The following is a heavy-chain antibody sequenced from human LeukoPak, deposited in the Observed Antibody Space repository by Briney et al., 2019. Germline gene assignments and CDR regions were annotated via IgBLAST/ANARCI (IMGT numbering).Heavy chain of an antibody. CDR2: ISAYNGNT. Sequence: GASVKVSCKASGYTFTSYGISWVRQAPGQGLEWMGWISAYNGNTNYAQKLQGRVTMTTDTPTSTAYMELRSLRPDDTAVYYCASSGSSWYDPAGDYWGQGTLVTVSS. CDR3: ASSGSSWYDPAGDY. J-gene: IGHJ4*02. V-gene: IGHV1-18*01. CDR1: GYTFTSYG. D-gene: IGHD6-13*01.